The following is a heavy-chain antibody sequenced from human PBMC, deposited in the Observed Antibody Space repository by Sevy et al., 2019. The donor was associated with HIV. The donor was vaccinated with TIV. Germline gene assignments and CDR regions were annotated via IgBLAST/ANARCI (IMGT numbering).Heavy chain of an antibody. V-gene: IGHV4-39*01. CDR1: GGSISSSSYY. J-gene: IGHJ5*02. D-gene: IGHD3-22*01. Sequence: SETLSLTCTVSGGSISSSSYYWGWIRQPPGKGLEWIGSIYYSGSTYYNPSLKSRVTITVDTSKNQFSLKLSSVTAADRAVYYCASGIGYYYDSSGSHWFDPWGQGTLVTVSS. CDR3: ASGIGYYYDSSGSHWFDP. CDR2: IYYSGST.